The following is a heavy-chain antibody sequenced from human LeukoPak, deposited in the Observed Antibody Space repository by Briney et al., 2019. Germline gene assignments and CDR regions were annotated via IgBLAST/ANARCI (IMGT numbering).Heavy chain of an antibody. CDR3: ARGPRYDFWSGYYKDY. Sequence: GGSLRLSCAASGFTFSDDYMSWIRQAPGKGLEWVANIKQDGSEKYYVDSVKGRFTISRDNAKNSLYLQMNSLRAEDTAVYYCARGPRYDFWSGYYKDYWGQGTLVTVSS. CDR2: IKQDGSEK. J-gene: IGHJ4*02. D-gene: IGHD3-3*01. V-gene: IGHV3-7*01. CDR1: GFTFSDDY.